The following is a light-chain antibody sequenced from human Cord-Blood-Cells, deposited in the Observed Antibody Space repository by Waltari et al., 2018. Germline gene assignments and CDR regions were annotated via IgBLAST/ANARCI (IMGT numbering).Light chain of an antibody. Sequence: EIVLTQSPGTLSLSPGERAPISCRASQSVSSSYLAWYQQKPGQAPRLLIYGASSMATGIPDRFSGSGSGTDFTLTISRLEPEDFAVYYCQQYGSSPPTFGQGTRLEIK. CDR3: QQYGSSPPT. CDR1: QSVSSSY. V-gene: IGKV3-20*01. CDR2: GAS. J-gene: IGKJ5*01.